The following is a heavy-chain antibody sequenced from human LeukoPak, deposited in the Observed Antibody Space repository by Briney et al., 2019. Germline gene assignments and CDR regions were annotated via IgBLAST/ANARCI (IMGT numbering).Heavy chain of an antibody. CDR1: GGSFSGYY. V-gene: IGHV4-34*01. CDR3: ARRYSSSWFNWFDP. Sequence: SETPSLTCAVYGGSFSGYYWSWIRQPPGKGLEWIGEINHSGSTNYNPSLKSRVTISVDTSKNQFSLKLSSVTAADTAVYYCARRYSSSWFNWFDPWGQGTLVTVSS. J-gene: IGHJ5*02. CDR2: INHSGST. D-gene: IGHD6-13*01.